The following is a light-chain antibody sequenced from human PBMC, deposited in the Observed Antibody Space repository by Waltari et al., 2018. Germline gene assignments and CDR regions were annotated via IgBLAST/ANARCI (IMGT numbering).Light chain of an antibody. Sequence: EMVLPPPPAPLSWSPGELAPLSCRPSQSVSSYLAWYQQKPGQAPRLPIYDASNRATGIPARFSGSGPGTDFTLTISSLEPEDFAVYYCQQRSNWLTFGGGTKVEIK. J-gene: IGKJ4*01. CDR1: QSVSSY. V-gene: IGKV3D-11*02. CDR2: DAS. CDR3: QQRSNWLT.